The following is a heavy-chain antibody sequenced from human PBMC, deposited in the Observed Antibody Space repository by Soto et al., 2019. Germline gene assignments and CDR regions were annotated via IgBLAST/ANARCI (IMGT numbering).Heavy chain of an antibody. V-gene: IGHV1-69*01. D-gene: IGHD6-13*01. CDR2: IVPIYRTA. J-gene: IGHJ4*02. CDR1: GGTFSSYR. Sequence: QVQLVQSGVEVKKPGSSVKVSCKASGGTFSSYRINWVRQAPGQGLEWVGGIVPIYRTADYAQKFQGRVTITADESARTSYMELRSLKSQDTAVYYCVRDSGAKLSSSWGQGTLVTVSS. CDR3: VRDSGAKLSSS.